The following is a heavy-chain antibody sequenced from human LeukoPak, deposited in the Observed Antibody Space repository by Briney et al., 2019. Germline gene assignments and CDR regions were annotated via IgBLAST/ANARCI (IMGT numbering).Heavy chain of an antibody. CDR1: GFNFDIFA. CDR2: IGSSGST. D-gene: IGHD5-24*01. CDR3: ARPRWPLEY. J-gene: IGHJ4*02. Sequence: GGSLRLSCAASGFNFDIFAMTWVRQAPGKGLEWVSAIGSSGSTYYADSVKGRFTISRDNSKSTLFLDMNSLRDDDTAIYYRARPRWPLEYWGQGSLVIVSS. V-gene: IGHV3-23*01.